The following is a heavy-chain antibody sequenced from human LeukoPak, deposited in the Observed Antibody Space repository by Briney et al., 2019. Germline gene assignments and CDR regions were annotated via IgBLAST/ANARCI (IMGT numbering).Heavy chain of an antibody. V-gene: IGHV4-61*02. CDR3: ARLSSIAAAGYFDY. CDR1: GGSISTGSYY. CDR2: IYLSGDT. Sequence: SETLSLTCTVSGGSISTGSYYWSWIRQPAGKGLEWIGRIYLSGDTNYSPSLESRVTISVDTSKNQFSLKLSSVTAADTAVYYCARLSSIAAAGYFDYWGQGTLVTVSS. J-gene: IGHJ4*02. D-gene: IGHD6-13*01.